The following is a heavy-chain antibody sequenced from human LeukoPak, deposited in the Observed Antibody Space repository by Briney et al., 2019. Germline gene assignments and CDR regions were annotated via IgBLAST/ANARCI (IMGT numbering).Heavy chain of an antibody. J-gene: IGHJ4*02. CDR1: VYTFTGYY. CDR3: ASGPSLGTTHPYFDY. V-gene: IGHV1-2*02. CDR2: INPNNGGT. D-gene: IGHD2-15*01. Sequence: ASVKVSCKASVYTFTGYYMHWLRQAPGQGLEWMGWINPNNGGTNYAQRFQGRVTMTRDTSISTAYMEVSRLRFDDTAVYYCASGPSLGTTHPYFDYWGQGTLVTVSS.